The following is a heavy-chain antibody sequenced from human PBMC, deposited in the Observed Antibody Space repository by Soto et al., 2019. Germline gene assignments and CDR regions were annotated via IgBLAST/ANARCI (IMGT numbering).Heavy chain of an antibody. Sequence: SETLSLTCTVSGGSISTYYWSWIRQPPGKGLEWIGYVWYTGRTDYNPSLKSRVTIAVATSKNQFSLKLSSVTAADTAVYYCARVQSSYYDRAFDSWGQGIQVTVSS. CDR3: ARVQSSYYDRAFDS. CDR2: VWYTGRT. CDR1: GGSISTYY. V-gene: IGHV4-59*08. D-gene: IGHD3-9*01. J-gene: IGHJ4*02.